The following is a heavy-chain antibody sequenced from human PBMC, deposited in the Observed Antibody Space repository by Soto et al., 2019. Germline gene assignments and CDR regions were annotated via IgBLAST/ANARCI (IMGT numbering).Heavy chain of an antibody. J-gene: IGHJ4*02. V-gene: IGHV3-74*01. D-gene: IGHD5-18*01. CDR3: ARDQPGYSYGYGLGY. CDR1: GLCFDYFG. Sequence: RGSLRPSCSASGLCFDYFGTLLVRQAPGQGLVWVAHIQNDGSRTTYADSVKGRFTISRDNAKNTMYLQMNSLRAEDTAVYYCARDQPGYSYGYGLGYWGQGT. CDR2: IQNDGSRT.